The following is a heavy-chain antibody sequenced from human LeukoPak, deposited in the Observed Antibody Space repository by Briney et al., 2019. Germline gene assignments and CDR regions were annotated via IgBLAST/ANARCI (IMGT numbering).Heavy chain of an antibody. CDR1: GDIVSTNSAT. J-gene: IGHJ5*01. V-gene: IGHV6-1*01. CDR2: TYYRSKWSN. D-gene: IGHD1-26*01. Sequence: SQTLSLTCAISGDIVSTNSATWTWLRQSPSRGLGWLGRTYYRSKWSNDYAVSMKSRITINPDTSKNQFSLQLNSVTPEDTAVYYCARLVGASWFDSWGQGTLVTVSS. CDR3: ARLVGASWFDS.